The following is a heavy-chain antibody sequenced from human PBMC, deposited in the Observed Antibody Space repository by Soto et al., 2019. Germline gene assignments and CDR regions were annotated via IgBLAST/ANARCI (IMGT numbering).Heavy chain of an antibody. V-gene: IGHV3-23*01. CDR3: AKGDSGSSYNWFDP. Sequence: GGSLRLSCAASGFTFSSYAMSWVRQAPGKGLEWVSAISGSGGSTYYTDSVKGRFTISRDNSKNTLYLQMNSLRAEDTAVYYCAKGDSGSSYNWFDPWGQGTLVTVSS. CDR1: GFTFSSYA. J-gene: IGHJ5*02. D-gene: IGHD1-26*01. CDR2: ISGSGGST.